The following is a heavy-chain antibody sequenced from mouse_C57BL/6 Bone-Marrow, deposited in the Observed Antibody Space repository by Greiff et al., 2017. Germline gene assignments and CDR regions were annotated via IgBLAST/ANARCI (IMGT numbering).Heavy chain of an antibody. V-gene: IGHV1-74*01. CDR1: GYTFTSYW. J-gene: IGHJ3*01. CDR2: LHPSDSDT. Sequence: VKLQQPGAELVKPGASVKVSCKASGYTFTSYWMHWVKQRPGQGLEWIGRLHPSDSDTNYNQKFKGKDTLAVDKSSSTAYMQLSNLTSEDSAVYYCAIKGYGSSWGFAYWGQGTLVTVSA. D-gene: IGHD1-1*01. CDR3: AIKGYGSSWGFAY.